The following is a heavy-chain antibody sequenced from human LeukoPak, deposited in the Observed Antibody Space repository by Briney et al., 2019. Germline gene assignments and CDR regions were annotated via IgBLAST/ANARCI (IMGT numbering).Heavy chain of an antibody. CDR1: GFTLSNFW. Sequence: GGSLRLSCAASGFTLSNFWMSWVRQAPGKGLEWVANIKQDGSEKSYADSVKGRFTISRDNAKNSLYLQMNSLRAEDTAVYYCATHTSGWKGYFDYWGQGTLVTVSS. CDR3: ATHTSGWKGYFDY. J-gene: IGHJ4*02. D-gene: IGHD6-19*01. CDR2: IKQDGSEK. V-gene: IGHV3-7*05.